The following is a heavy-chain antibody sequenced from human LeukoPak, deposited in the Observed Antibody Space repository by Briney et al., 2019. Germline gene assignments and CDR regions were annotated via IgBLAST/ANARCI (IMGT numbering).Heavy chain of an antibody. CDR1: GFTFSSYS. CDR2: IGSGGTIA. J-gene: IGHJ4*02. CDR3: AKELDYTADGYCFDH. Sequence: PGGSLRLSCTASGFTFSSYSMNWVRQAPGKGLEWVSGIGSGGTIAYSAYSVKGRFTFIRENARTTQSLHMNILRADDTAVYCCAKELDYTADGYCFDHWGQGTLVTVSS. V-gene: IGHV3-23*03. D-gene: IGHD5-12*01.